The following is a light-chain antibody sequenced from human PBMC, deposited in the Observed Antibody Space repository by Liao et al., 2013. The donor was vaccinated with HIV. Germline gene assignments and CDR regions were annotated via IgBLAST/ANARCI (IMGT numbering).Light chain of an antibody. CDR3: QTWDRTTYV. J-gene: IGLJ1*01. CDR1: YLGDKY. CDR2: QDY. Sequence: SSELTQSPSVSVSPGQTASITCSGDYLGDKYASWYQHKPGQAPVLVIYQDYKRPSGIPERFSGSNSANTATLAISGTQAIDEADYYCQTWDRTTYVFGSGTKVTV. V-gene: IGLV3-1*01.